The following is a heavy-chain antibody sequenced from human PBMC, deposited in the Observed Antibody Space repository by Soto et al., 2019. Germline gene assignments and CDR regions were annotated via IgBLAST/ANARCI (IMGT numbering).Heavy chain of an antibody. CDR2: ISAYNGNT. Sequence: ASVKVSCKASGYTFTSYGISWVRQAPGQGLEWMGWISAYNGNTNYAQKLQGRVTMTTDTSTSTAYMELRSLRSDDTAVYYCARDYYGDILTGYYNYYYYYGMDVWGQGTTVTVSS. J-gene: IGHJ6*02. D-gene: IGHD3-9*01. CDR1: GYTFTSYG. V-gene: IGHV1-18*01. CDR3: ARDYYGDILTGYYNYYYYYGMDV.